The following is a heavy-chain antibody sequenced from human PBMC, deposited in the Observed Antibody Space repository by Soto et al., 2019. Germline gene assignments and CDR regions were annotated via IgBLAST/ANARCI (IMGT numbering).Heavy chain of an antibody. J-gene: IGHJ4*02. CDR3: TRGASGYGNFDY. V-gene: IGHV3-74*01. Sequence: EVQLVESGGGVVQPGGSVRLSCAASGFSFNTWMHWVRQAPGKGLVWLSRINGDGSSLSYEDSVKGRFTVSRDNAKNTLYLQINSLTAEDTAVYYCTRGASGYGNFDYWGQGVLLTVSS. CDR2: INGDGSSL. D-gene: IGHD5-12*01. CDR1: GFSFNTW.